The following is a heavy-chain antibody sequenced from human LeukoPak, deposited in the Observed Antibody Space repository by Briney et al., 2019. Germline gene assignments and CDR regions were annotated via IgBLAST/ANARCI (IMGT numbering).Heavy chain of an antibody. Sequence: KPSEPLSLTCTVSGGSISSYYWTWIRQPPGKGLEWIGYIYYSGSSNYNPSLKSRVTISVDTSKSQFSLKLSSVTAADTAVYYCASYSGCYLYYNYYMDVWGKGTTVTVSS. D-gene: IGHD1-26*01. CDR1: GGSISSYY. J-gene: IGHJ6*03. CDR3: ASYSGCYLYYNYYMDV. CDR2: IYYSGSS. V-gene: IGHV4-59*08.